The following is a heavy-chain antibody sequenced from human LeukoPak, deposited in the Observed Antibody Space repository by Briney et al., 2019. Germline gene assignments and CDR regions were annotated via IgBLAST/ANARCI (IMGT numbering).Heavy chain of an antibody. CDR3: AREGEVDQLWFGGDYYYYYMDV. D-gene: IGHD3-10*01. CDR1: GFTFSSYS. V-gene: IGHV3-21*01. CDR2: ISTSSSYI. Sequence: PGGSLRLSCAASGFTFSSYSMNWVRQAPRKGLEWVSSISTSSSYIYYADSLKGRFTISRDNAKNSLYLQMNSLRAEDTAVYYCAREGEVDQLWFGGDYYYYYMDVWGKGTTVTISS. J-gene: IGHJ6*03.